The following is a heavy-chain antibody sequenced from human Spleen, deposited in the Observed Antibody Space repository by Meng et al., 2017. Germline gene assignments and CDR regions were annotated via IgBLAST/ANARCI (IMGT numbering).Heavy chain of an antibody. Sequence: QVKRQEGGAGVLKPWGTLSLPCAVYGGSFSGYYWSWIRQPPGKGLEWIGEINHSGSTYYNPSLKSRVTISVDTSKDQFSLQLSSVTAADTAVYFCVRGGVTTVTSFDSWGQGTLVTVSS. J-gene: IGHJ4*02. V-gene: IGHV4-34*01. CDR1: GGSFSGYY. CDR3: VRGGVTTVTSFDS. CDR2: INHSGST. D-gene: IGHD4-17*01.